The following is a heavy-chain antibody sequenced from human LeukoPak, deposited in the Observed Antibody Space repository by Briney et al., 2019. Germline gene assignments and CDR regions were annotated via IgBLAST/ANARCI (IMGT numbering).Heavy chain of an antibody. CDR2: IYYSGST. Sequence: PSETLSPTCTVSGGSISSGDYYWSWIRQPPGKGLEWIGYIYYSGSTYYNPSLKSRVTISVDTSKNQFSLKLSSVTAADTAVYYCARAVTYYYDSSGYLRRRARFDPWGQGTLVTVSS. V-gene: IGHV4-30-4*01. D-gene: IGHD3-22*01. J-gene: IGHJ5*02. CDR1: GGSISSGDYY. CDR3: ARAVTYYYDSSGYLRRRARFDP.